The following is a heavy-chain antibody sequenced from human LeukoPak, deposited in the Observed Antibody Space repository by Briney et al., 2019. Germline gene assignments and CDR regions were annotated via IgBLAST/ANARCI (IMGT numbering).Heavy chain of an antibody. D-gene: IGHD3-22*01. Sequence: PGGSLRLSCAATGFTLISDSLNGVRQAPGKGLEWVAVISSDGSNKYYADSVKGRFTISRDNSKNTVYLQMNSLRAEDTAVYYCARDPYYYHNSGNFGNNWHDPWGQGTLVTVSS. CDR2: ISSDGSNK. CDR3: ARDPYYYHNSGNFGNNWHDP. CDR1: GFTLISDS. J-gene: IGHJ5*02. V-gene: IGHV3-30*03.